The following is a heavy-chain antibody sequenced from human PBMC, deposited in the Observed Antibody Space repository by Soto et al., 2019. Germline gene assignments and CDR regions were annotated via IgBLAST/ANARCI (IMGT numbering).Heavy chain of an antibody. D-gene: IGHD3-10*01. Sequence: EGSLRLSCAASRFTFVHSAMSWVREAPGKGLEWVAAISGTGGAAYYADSVKGRFTISRDNSSNTLFLQMNSLPVDDTAIYHCAKPDEVVGGLDFWGLGTLVTVFS. CDR1: RFTFVHSA. CDR3: AKPDEVVGGLDF. CDR2: ISGTGGAA. V-gene: IGHV3-23*01. J-gene: IGHJ4*02.